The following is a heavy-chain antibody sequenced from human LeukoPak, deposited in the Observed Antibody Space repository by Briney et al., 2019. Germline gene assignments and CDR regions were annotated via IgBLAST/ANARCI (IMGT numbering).Heavy chain of an antibody. V-gene: IGHV5-51*01. Sequence: GESLKISCKGSGYTFTTSWIGWVRQMPGRGLEWMGIIYPSDSDTRYSPSFQGQVTISADKSIRTAYLQWSSLKASDTAMYYCARYDSSGGEFDYWGQGTLVTVSS. CDR2: IYPSDSDT. CDR1: GYTFTTSW. J-gene: IGHJ4*02. D-gene: IGHD3-22*01. CDR3: ARYDSSGGEFDY.